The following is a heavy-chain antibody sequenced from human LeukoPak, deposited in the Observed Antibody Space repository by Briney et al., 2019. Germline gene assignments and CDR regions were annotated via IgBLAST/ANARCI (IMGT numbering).Heavy chain of an antibody. V-gene: IGHV3-21*01. CDR1: GFIFSTYS. CDR2: ISSTGNDI. J-gene: IGHJ4*02. Sequence: TGGSLRLSCAASGFIFSTYSMNWVRQAPGKGLEWVSSISSTGNDIYYADSVKGRFTISRDNAKSSLSLHMNSLRDEDTAVYYCARDPHDASGWDYWGQGTLVTVFS. CDR3: ARDPHDASGWDY. D-gene: IGHD6-19*01.